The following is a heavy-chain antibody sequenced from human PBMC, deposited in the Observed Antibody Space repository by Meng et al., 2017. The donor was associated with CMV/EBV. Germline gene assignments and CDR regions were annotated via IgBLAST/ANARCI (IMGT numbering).Heavy chain of an antibody. CDR3: ARDTITMIASDY. V-gene: IGHV3-21*01. CDR2: ISSSSSYI. CDR1: GFTFSSYS. D-gene: IGHD3-22*01. J-gene: IGHJ4*02. Sequence: GGSLRLSCAASGFTFSSYSMNWVRQAPGKGLEWVSSISSSSSYIYCADSVKGRFTISRGKAKNTLYLQMNSLRAEDTAVYYCARDTITMIASDYWGQGTLVTVSS.